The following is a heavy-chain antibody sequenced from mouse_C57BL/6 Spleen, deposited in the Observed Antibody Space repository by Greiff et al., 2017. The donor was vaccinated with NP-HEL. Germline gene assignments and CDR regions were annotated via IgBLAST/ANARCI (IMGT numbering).Heavy chain of an antibody. Sequence: VQLKESGGGLVKPGGSLKLSCAASGFTFSDYGMHWVRQAPEKGLEWVAYISSGSSTIYYADTVKGRFTISRDNAKNTLFLQMTSLRSEDTAMYYCARNNHYYAMDYWGQGTSVTVSS. CDR3: ARNNHYYAMDY. V-gene: IGHV5-17*01. CDR2: ISSGSSTI. CDR1: GFTFSDYG. J-gene: IGHJ4*01. D-gene: IGHD1-3*01.